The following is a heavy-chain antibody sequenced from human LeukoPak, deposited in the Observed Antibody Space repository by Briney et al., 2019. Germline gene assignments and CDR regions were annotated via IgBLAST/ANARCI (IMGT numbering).Heavy chain of an antibody. Sequence: ASVKVSCKASGYTFTSYGITWVRQAPGQGLEWMGWISASNGDTNYAQKLQGRVTMTTDSSTSTVYMELSSLRSEDTAVYYCARDLTQSYYDFWSGYPRAYGMDVWGQGTTVTVSS. D-gene: IGHD3-3*01. J-gene: IGHJ6*02. CDR3: ARDLTQSYYDFWSGYPRAYGMDV. V-gene: IGHV1-18*01. CDR2: ISASNGDT. CDR1: GYTFTSYG.